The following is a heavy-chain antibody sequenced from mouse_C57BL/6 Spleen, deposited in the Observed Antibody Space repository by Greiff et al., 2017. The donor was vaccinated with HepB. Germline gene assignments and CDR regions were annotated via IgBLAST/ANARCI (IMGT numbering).Heavy chain of an antibody. V-gene: IGHV5-9-1*02. J-gene: IGHJ4*01. CDR3: TRADYYGNAMDY. CDR2: ISSGGDYI. Sequence: EVHLVESGEGLVKPGGSLKLSCAASGFTFSSYAMSWVRQTPEKRLEWVAYISSGGDYIYYADTVKGRFTISRDNARNTLYLQMSSLKSEDTAMYYCTRADYYGNAMDYWGQGTSVTVSS. D-gene: IGHD1-1*01. CDR1: GFTFSSYA.